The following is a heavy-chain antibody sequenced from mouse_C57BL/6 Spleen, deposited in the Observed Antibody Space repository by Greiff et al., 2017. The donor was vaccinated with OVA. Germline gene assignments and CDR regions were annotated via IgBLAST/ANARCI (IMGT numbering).Heavy chain of an antibody. CDR1: GYTFTSYW. V-gene: IGHV1-69*01. CDR2: IDPSDSYT. J-gene: IGHJ2*01. Sequence: VQLQQPGAELVMPGASVKLSCKASGYTFTSYWMHWVKQRPGQGLEWIGEIDPSDSYTNYNQKFKGKSTLTVDKSSSTAYMQLSSLTSEDSAVYYCARWDYGNDYWGQGTTLTVSS. CDR3: ARWDYGNDY. D-gene: IGHD1-1*01.